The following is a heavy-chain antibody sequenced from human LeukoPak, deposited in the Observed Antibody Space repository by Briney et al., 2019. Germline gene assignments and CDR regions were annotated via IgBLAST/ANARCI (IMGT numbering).Heavy chain of an antibody. CDR1: GFTFSSYG. V-gene: IGHV3-33*01. CDR2: IWYDGSNK. D-gene: IGHD3-9*01. CDR3: ARSLRYFGYYFDY. Sequence: GGSLRLSCAASGFTFSSYGMHWVRQAPGKGLEWVAAIWYDGSNKYYADSVKGRFTISRDNSKNTLYLQMNSLRAEDTAVYYCARSLRYFGYYFDYWGQGTLVTVSS. J-gene: IGHJ4*02.